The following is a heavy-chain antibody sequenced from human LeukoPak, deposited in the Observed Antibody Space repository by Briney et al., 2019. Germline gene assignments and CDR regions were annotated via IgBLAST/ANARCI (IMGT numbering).Heavy chain of an antibody. Sequence: GGSLRLSCAASGFSFSSYGMNWVRQAPGRGLEWVSVIYNGGSTYYVDSVKGRFTISRDTSKNTLYLLMNSLRAEDTAVYFCARSKPPAVKDYYGLDVWGQGTTVTVSS. D-gene: IGHD6-13*01. CDR2: IYNGGST. CDR1: GFSFSSYG. V-gene: IGHV3-66*01. J-gene: IGHJ6*02. CDR3: ARSKPPAVKDYYGLDV.